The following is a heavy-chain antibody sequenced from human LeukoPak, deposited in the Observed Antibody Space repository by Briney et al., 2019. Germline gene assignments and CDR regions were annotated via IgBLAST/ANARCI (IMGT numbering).Heavy chain of an antibody. V-gene: IGHV3-23*01. D-gene: IGHD3-10*01. CDR2: ISGSGGST. CDR3: AKDILWFGELLVQNWFDP. CDR1: GFTFSSYA. J-gene: IGHJ5*02. Sequence: PGGSLRLSCAASGFTFSSYAMSWVRQAPGKGLEWVSAISGSGGSTYYADSVKGRFTISRDNSKNTLYLQMNSLRAEDTAVYYCAKDILWFGELLVQNWFDPWGQGTLVTVSS.